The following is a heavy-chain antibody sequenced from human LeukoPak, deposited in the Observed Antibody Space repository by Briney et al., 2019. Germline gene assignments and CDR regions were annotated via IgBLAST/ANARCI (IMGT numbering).Heavy chain of an antibody. CDR3: AELGITMIGGV. Sequence: PRGSLRLSCAASGFTVSSNYMSWVRQAPGKGLEWVANIKQDGSEKYYVDSVKGRFTISRDNAKNSLYLQMNSLRAEDTAVYYCAELGITMIGGVWGKGTTVTISS. V-gene: IGHV3-7*01. D-gene: IGHD3-10*02. CDR1: GFTVSSNY. J-gene: IGHJ6*04. CDR2: IKQDGSEK.